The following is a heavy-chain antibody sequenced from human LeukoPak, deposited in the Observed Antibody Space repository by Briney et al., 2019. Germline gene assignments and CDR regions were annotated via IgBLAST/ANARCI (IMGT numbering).Heavy chain of an antibody. CDR2: IYYSGST. D-gene: IGHD5-18*01. Sequence: SETLSLTCTVSGGSISSYYWSWIRQPPGKGLERVGYIYYSGSTNYNPSLKSRVTISVDTSKNQFSLKLSSVTAADTAVYYCARGQGYSYGYEWFDPWGQGTLVTVSS. CDR3: ARGQGYSYGYEWFDP. J-gene: IGHJ5*02. CDR1: GGSISSYY. V-gene: IGHV4-59*01.